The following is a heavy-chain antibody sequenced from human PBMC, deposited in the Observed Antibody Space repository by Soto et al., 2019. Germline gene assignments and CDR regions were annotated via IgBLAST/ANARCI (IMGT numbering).Heavy chain of an antibody. CDR1: VGSFSGYY. CDR2: INHSGST. V-gene: IGHV4-34*01. J-gene: IGHJ6*02. CDR3: ARAPVEYYHILSGSLDV. D-gene: IGHD3-9*01. Sequence: PSETLSLTCAVYVGSFSGYYWSWIRQPPGKGLEWIGEINHSGSTNYNPSLKSRVTISVDTSKNQFSLKLSSVTAADTAVYYCARAPVEYYHILSGSLDVWGQGTTVTLSS.